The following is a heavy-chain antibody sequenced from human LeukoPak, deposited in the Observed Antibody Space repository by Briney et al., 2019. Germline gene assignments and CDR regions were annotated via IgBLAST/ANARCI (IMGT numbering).Heavy chain of an antibody. D-gene: IGHD1-7*01. V-gene: IGHV3-33*01. CDR3: ARGGPFTGPTSTPRASDY. Sequence: GGSLRLSCAAPGITFSSFGMHWLRQAPGKGLEWVAFIWYDGSNKYYADSVKGRFTISRDSSKNTVYLQMNSLRAEDTAVYHCARGGPFTGPTSTPRASDYWGQGILVTVSS. J-gene: IGHJ4*02. CDR1: GITFSSFG. CDR2: IWYDGSNK.